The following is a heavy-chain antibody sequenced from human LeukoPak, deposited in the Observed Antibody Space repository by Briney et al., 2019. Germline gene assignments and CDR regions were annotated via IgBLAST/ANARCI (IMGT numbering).Heavy chain of an antibody. J-gene: IGHJ4*02. CDR3: SAILYH. D-gene: IGHD2-2*01. V-gene: IGHV3-7*01. Sequence: GGSLRLSCAASGFTFSSYAMSWVRQAPGKGLEWVANINQDGSETYYVDSVKGRFTMSRDSAKKSVSLQMNSLRADDTAIYYCSAILYHWGQGTLVTVSS. CDR2: INQDGSET. CDR1: GFTFSSYA.